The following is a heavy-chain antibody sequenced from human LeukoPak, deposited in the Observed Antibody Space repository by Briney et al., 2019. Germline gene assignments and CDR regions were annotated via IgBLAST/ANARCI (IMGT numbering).Heavy chain of an antibody. V-gene: IGHV3-33*01. CDR1: GFTFSSYG. J-gene: IGHJ4*02. CDR2: INYDGSNK. D-gene: IGHD2-8*02. CDR3: ARALSTGGRIDY. Sequence: GGSLRLSCAASGFTFSSYGMHWVRQAPGKELEWVAVINYDGSNKYYADSVKGRFTISRDNSKNTLYLQMNSLRVEDTAVYYCARALSTGGRIDYWGQGTLVTVSS.